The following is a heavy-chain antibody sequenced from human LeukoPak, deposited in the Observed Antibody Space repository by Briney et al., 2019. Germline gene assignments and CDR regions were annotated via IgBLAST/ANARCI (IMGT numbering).Heavy chain of an antibody. Sequence: GGSLRLSCAASGFTFSDYYMSWVRQAPGKGLEWVSAITYSGATTNYADSVKGRFTISRDNSKNTLFLQMNSLRAEDTAVYYCAKAVAVALDYWGQGTLVTVSS. V-gene: IGHV3-23*01. CDR3: AKAVAVALDY. J-gene: IGHJ4*02. D-gene: IGHD6-19*01. CDR1: GFTFSDYY. CDR2: ITYSGATT.